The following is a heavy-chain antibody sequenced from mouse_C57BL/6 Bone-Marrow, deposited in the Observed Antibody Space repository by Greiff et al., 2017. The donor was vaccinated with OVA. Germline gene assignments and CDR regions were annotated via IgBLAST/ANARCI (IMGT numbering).Heavy chain of an antibody. V-gene: IGHV5-6*01. Sequence: EVMLVESGGDLVKPGGSLKLSCAASGFTFSSYGMSWVRQTPDKRLEWVATISSGGSYTYYPDSVKGRFTISRDNAKNTLYLQMSSLKSEDTAMYYCARPHYGNYSYFDYWGQGTTLTVSS. CDR3: ARPHYGNYSYFDY. D-gene: IGHD2-1*01. CDR1: GFTFSSYG. CDR2: ISSGGSYT. J-gene: IGHJ2*01.